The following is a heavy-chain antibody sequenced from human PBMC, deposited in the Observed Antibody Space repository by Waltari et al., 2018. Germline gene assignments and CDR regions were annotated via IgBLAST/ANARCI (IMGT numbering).Heavy chain of an antibody. CDR3: ARDLSEGWFGDQSPLGY. CDR2: LYSSGFP. V-gene: IGHV4-4*07. Sequence: QMQRQESGPGLVKPSETLSLTCTVSGASMDNYYWNWIRQPAGKGLDLIGRLYSSGFPNYNPSLESRFTMSVDTAKNQLSLEVRSVTAADTAVYYCARDLSEGWFGDQSPLGYWGQGTVVTVSA. D-gene: IGHD3-10*01. CDR1: GASMDNYY. J-gene: IGHJ4*02.